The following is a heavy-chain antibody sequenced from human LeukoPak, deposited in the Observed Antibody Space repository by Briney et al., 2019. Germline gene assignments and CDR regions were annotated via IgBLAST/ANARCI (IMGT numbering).Heavy chain of an antibody. V-gene: IGHV1-2*02. Sequence: GASVKVSCKASGYTFTDYYVHWVRQAPGQGLEWMGWINPNSGGTNYAQKFQGRVTMTRDTSIRTAYMELSRLRSDDTAVYYCARPCNWNDGGALYYFDYWGQGTLVTVAS. CDR3: ARPCNWNDGGALYYFDY. J-gene: IGHJ4*02. D-gene: IGHD1-20*01. CDR1: GYTFTDYY. CDR2: INPNSGGT.